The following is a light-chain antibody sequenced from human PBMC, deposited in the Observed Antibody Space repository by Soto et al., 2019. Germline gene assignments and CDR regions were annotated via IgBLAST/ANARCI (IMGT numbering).Light chain of an antibody. V-gene: IGKV1-9*01. J-gene: IGKJ4*01. Sequence: DIQMTQSPFSLSSSVGDRVTISCRASQGISSYLAWYQQKPGKAPKILIYAASTLQSGVQSRFSGSGSGTEFTLTISSLQPEDFATYYCKQLNSYRTCGGGTKVDIK. CDR1: QGISSY. CDR2: AAS. CDR3: KQLNSYRT.